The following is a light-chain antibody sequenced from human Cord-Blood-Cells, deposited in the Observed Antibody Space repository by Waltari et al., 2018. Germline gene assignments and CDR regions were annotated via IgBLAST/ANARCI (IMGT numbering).Light chain of an antibody. Sequence: QSALTQPASVSGSPGQSITIPCTGTRSDVGGYNYVSWYQPHPGKAPKLMIYDVSNRPSGVSNRFSGSKSGNTASLTISGLQAEDEADYYCSSYTSSSTYVFGTGTKVTVL. CDR1: RSDVGGYNY. CDR2: DVS. V-gene: IGLV2-14*03. J-gene: IGLJ1*01. CDR3: SSYTSSSTYV.